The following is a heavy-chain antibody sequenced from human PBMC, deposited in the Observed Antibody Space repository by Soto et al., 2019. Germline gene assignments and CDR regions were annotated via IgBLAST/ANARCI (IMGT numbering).Heavy chain of an antibody. V-gene: IGHV3-7*01. Sequence: GGSLRLSCAASGFTFSSYWMSWVRQAPGKGLEWVANIKQDGSEKYYVDSVKGRFTISRDNAKNSLYLQMNSLRAEDTAVYYCARDAYSQAAGHYYYYDMDVWGKGTTVTVSS. CDR3: ARDAYSQAAGHYYYYDMDV. CDR2: IKQDGSEK. J-gene: IGHJ6*04. CDR1: GFTFSSYW. D-gene: IGHD6-13*01.